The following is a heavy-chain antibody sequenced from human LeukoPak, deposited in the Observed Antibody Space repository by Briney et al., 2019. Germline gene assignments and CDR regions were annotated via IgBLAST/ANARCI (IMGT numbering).Heavy chain of an antibody. V-gene: IGHV4-59*10. J-gene: IGHJ4*02. CDR2: IYTSGST. CDR1: GGSFSGYY. Sequence: PSETLSLTCAVYGGSFSGYYWSWIRQPAGKGLEWIGRIYTSGSTNYNPSLKSRVTMSVDTSKNQFSLKLSSVTAADTAVYYCARGGEYDYGDYALDYWGQGTLVTVSS. CDR3: ARGGEYDYGDYALDY. D-gene: IGHD4-17*01.